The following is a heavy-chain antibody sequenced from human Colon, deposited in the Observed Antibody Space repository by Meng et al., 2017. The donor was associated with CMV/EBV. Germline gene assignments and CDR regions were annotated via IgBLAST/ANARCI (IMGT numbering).Heavy chain of an antibody. CDR1: GGSFSDYA. CDR3: ATTTSAAIGPYGMDI. J-gene: IGHJ6*02. D-gene: IGHD2-2*02. CDR2: IIPSLDVA. Sequence: SVKVSCKASGGSFSDYATTWVRQAPGQGLEWMGGIIPSLDVANSAQKFQGRLTISADKSTSTSYMVLSSLRSEDTAIYYCATTTSAAIGPYGMDIWGQGTAVTVSS. V-gene: IGHV1-69*10.